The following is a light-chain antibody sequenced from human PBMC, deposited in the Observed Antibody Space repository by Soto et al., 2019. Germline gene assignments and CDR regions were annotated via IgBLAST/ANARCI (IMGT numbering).Light chain of an antibody. CDR2: GAS. CDR3: RHYNECPPWT. CDR1: QTVGSD. Sequence: GVTQSPATLSVSPGERATLSCRASQTVGSDLAWYQLRPGQAPRLLIYGASSRATGIPARFSGSGSGTDFTLIICGLQYADFALYYCRHYNECPPWTFGHGTKVDIK. V-gene: IGKV3-15*01. J-gene: IGKJ1*01.